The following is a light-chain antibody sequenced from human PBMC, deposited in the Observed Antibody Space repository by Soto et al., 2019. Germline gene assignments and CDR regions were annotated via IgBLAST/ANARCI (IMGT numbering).Light chain of an antibody. Sequence: QSALTQPASVSGSPGQSITISCTGNSSDVGGYNYVSWYQQHPGKAPKLMIYEVSNRPSGVSNRFSGSKSGNTASLTISGLQAEDEADYYCSSYTSSSTIVFGTGTKVTV. CDR3: SSYTSSSTIV. V-gene: IGLV2-14*01. CDR1: SSDVGGYNY. CDR2: EVS. J-gene: IGLJ1*01.